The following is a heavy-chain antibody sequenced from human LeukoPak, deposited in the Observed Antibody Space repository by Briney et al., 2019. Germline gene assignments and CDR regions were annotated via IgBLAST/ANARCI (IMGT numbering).Heavy chain of an antibody. CDR3: ARSDSSGSHAFDI. CDR2: IYYSGST. D-gene: IGHD3-22*01. J-gene: IGHJ3*02. Sequence: NPSETLSLTCTVSGGSISSYYWSWIRQPPGKGLEWIGYIYYSGSTNYNPSLKSRVTISVDTSKNQFSLKLSSVTAADTAVYYCARSDSSGSHAFDIWGQGTMVTVSS. V-gene: IGHV4-59*01. CDR1: GGSISSYY.